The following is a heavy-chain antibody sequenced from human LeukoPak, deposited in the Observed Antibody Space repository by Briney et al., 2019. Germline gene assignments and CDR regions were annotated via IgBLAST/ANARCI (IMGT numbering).Heavy chain of an antibody. V-gene: IGHV3-11*01. CDR1: GFTFSDYY. Sequence: GGSLRLSCAASGFTFSDYYMSWIRQAPGEGLEWVSYISSSGSTIYYADSVKGRFTISRDNAKNSLYLQMNSLRAEDTAVYYCAKVVVVTAISGWFDPWGQGTLVTVSS. J-gene: IGHJ5*02. CDR2: ISSSGSTI. CDR3: AKVVVVTAISGWFDP. D-gene: IGHD2-21*02.